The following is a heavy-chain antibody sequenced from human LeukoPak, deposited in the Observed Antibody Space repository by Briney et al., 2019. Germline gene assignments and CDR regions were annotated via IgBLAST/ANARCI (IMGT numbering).Heavy chain of an antibody. V-gene: IGHV1-46*01. CDR3: ARDRGGYFAKNYYGMDV. Sequence: ASVKVSCKASGYTFTSYYMHWVRQAPGQGLEWMGIINPSGGSTSYAQKFQGRVTMTRDTSTSTVYMELSSLRSEDTAVYYCARDRGGYFAKNYYGMDVWGQGTTVTVSS. J-gene: IGHJ6*02. D-gene: IGHD5-18*01. CDR1: GYTFTSYY. CDR2: INPSGGST.